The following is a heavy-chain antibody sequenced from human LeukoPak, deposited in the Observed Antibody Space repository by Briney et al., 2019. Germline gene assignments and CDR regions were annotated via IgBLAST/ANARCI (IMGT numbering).Heavy chain of an antibody. J-gene: IGHJ5*02. CDR1: GGSISSSSYY. CDR3: ARHRRYCNTISCYLTWFDP. V-gene: IGHV4-39*01. Sequence: PSETLSLTCTISGGSISSSSYYWGWIRQPPGKGLEWIGSIYHSGNTYYNPSLKSRVTISVDTSKNQFSLKLSSVTAADTAVYYCARHRRYCNTISCYLTWFDPWGRGTLVTVSS. D-gene: IGHD2-2*01. CDR2: IYHSGNT.